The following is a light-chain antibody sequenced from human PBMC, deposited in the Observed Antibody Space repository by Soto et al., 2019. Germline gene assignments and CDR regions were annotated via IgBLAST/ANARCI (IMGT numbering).Light chain of an antibody. CDR1: SSNIGAGYD. Sequence: QSVLTQPPSVSGAPGQRVTISCTGTSSNIGAGYDVNWYQHLPGAAPKLLIYTNGNRPSGVPDRFSGSKSGTSASLAITGLQAEDEADYYCQSYDSVLSGSVFGGGTKLTVL. CDR3: QSYDSVLSGSV. J-gene: IGLJ3*02. CDR2: TNG. V-gene: IGLV1-40*01.